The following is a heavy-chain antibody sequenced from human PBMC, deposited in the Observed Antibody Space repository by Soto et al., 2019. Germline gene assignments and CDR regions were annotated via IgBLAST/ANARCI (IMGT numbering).Heavy chain of an antibody. V-gene: IGHV1-69*13. CDR2: IIPIFATT. CDR3: ARDKNSGSYCDS. Sequence: ASVKASCKASGGTFSTYAFSWVRQAPGQGLEWMGGIIPIFATTNYAQKFQGRVTITADESTGTAYMELSSLRSEDTAIYYCARDKNSGSYCDSWGQGTLVTVSS. D-gene: IGHD1-26*01. J-gene: IGHJ4*02. CDR1: GGTFSTYA.